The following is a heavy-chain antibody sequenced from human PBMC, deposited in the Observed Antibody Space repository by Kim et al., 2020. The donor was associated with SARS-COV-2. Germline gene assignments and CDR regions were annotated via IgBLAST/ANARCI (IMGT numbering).Heavy chain of an antibody. V-gene: IGHV4-34*01. J-gene: IGHJ6*03. CDR2: INHSGST. CDR1: GGSFSGYY. D-gene: IGHD4-17*01. CDR3: ARGGGMTTTIYYMDV. Sequence: SETLSLTCAVYGGSFSGYYWSWIRQPPGKGLEWIGEINHSGSTNYNPSLKSRVTISVDTSKNQFSLKLSSVTAADTAVYYCARGGGMTTTIYYMDVWGKGTTVTVSS.